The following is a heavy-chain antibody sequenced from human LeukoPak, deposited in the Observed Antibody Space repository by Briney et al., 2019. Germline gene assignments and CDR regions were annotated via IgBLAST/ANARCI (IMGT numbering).Heavy chain of an antibody. CDR3: ATWPGGWYGEDS. CDR1: GFTFSSYG. Sequence: GGSLRLPCAASGFTFSSYGMHWVRRAPGKGLEWVAFIRYDGSNKYYADSVKGRFTISRDNSKNTLYLQMNSLRAEDTAVYYCATWPGGWYGEDSWGQGTLVTVSS. D-gene: IGHD6-19*01. J-gene: IGHJ4*02. CDR2: IRYDGSNK. V-gene: IGHV3-30*02.